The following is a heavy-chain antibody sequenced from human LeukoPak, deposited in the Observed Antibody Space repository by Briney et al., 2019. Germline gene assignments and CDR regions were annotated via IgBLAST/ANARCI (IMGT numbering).Heavy chain of an antibody. J-gene: IGHJ4*02. CDR3: ARGFSGWSH. D-gene: IGHD6-19*01. V-gene: IGHV3-7*03. CDR1: GFTFSNYW. CDR2: IKQDGNEK. Sequence: GGSLRLSCAASGFTFSNYWMTWVRQAPGKGLEWVANIKQDGNEKYYVDSVKGRFTISRDNAKNSLYLQMNSLRAEDTAVYCCARGFSGWSHWGQGTLVTVSS.